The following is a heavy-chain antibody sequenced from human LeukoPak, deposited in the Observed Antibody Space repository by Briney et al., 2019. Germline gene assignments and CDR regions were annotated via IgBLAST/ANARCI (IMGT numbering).Heavy chain of an antibody. D-gene: IGHD5-12*01. CDR1: GFTFSSYW. Sequence: GGSLRLSCAASGFTFSSYWMSWVRQARGKGLEWVANVKLDGSEKSYVDSVKGRFTISRDNAKNSLYLQMNSLRAEDTAVYYCARDLVVATFDYWGQGTLVTVSS. CDR3: ARDLVVATFDY. V-gene: IGHV3-7*01. J-gene: IGHJ4*02. CDR2: VKLDGSEK.